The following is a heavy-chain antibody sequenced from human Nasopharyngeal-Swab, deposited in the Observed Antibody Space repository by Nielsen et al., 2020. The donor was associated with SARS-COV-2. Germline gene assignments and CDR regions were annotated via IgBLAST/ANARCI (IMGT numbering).Heavy chain of an antibody. J-gene: IGHJ3*02. CDR2: INGDGREK. CDR1: GFTFNTYH. V-gene: IGHV3-7*01. D-gene: IGHD3-10*01. Sequence: GESLKISCAASGFTFNTYHMSWVRQTPGKGLEWVAHINGDGREKYYVDSLKGRFTISRDNAQNSLHLQMTSLGAEDTAVYYCAREGRFGELANAFDIWGQGTMVTVSS. CDR3: AREGRFGELANAFDI.